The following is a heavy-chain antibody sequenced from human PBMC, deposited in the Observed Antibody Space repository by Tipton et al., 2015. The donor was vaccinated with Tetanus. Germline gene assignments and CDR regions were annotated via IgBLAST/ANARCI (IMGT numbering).Heavy chain of an antibody. D-gene: IGHD1-26*01. J-gene: IGHJ4*02. CDR3: ARDQARGARGWNYFDC. Sequence: TLSLTCAVHGGSFRDNFWSWIRQSPGKGLEWIAEINYAGSTNYNPSLKSRVTISVDTSKKEVSLKLNSVTAADTAVYYCARDQARGARGWNYFDCWGQGTLVTVSS. CDR1: GGSFRDNF. V-gene: IGHV4-34*01. CDR2: INYAGST.